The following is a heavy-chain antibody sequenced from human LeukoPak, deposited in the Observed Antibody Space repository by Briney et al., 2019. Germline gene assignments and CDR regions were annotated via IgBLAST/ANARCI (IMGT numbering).Heavy chain of an antibody. CDR3: ARQIRFLEWLLIRFDP. D-gene: IGHD3-3*01. CDR2: INHSGST. CDR1: GGSFSGYY. J-gene: IGHJ5*02. V-gene: IGHV4-34*01. Sequence: SETLSLTCALYGGSFSGYYWSWVRQPPRKGTEWNGEINHSGSTNYNPSLKSRVTISVDTSKNQFSLKLSSVTAADTAVYYCARQIRFLEWLLIRFDPWGQGTLVTVSS.